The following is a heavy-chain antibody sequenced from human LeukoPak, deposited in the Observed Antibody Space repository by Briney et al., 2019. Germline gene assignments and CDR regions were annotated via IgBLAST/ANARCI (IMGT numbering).Heavy chain of an antibody. CDR3: ARGVGYCSSTSCPYYFDY. CDR2: INHSGST. CDR1: GGSFSGYY. Sequence: SETLSLTCAVYGGSFSGYYWSWIRQPPGKGLEWIGEINHSGSTDYNPSLKSRVTMSVDTSKNQFSLKLSSVTAADTAVYYCARGVGYCSSTSCPYYFDYWGQGTLVTVSS. J-gene: IGHJ4*02. V-gene: IGHV4-34*01. D-gene: IGHD2-2*01.